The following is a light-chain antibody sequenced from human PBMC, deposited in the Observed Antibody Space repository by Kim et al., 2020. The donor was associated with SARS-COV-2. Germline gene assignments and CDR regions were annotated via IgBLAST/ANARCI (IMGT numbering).Light chain of an antibody. CDR2: GND. Sequence: WVTISYTGRSSNSGAYHDVHWYQQLPGTAPKLLIYGNDNRPSGVPDRFSASKSGTSASLAITGVQAEDEADYYCQSYDSSLSGVVIGGGTQLTVL. CDR1: SSNSGAYHD. J-gene: IGLJ2*01. V-gene: IGLV1-40*01. CDR3: QSYDSSLSGVV.